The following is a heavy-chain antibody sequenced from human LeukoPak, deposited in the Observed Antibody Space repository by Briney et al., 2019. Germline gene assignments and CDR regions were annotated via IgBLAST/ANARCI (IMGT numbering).Heavy chain of an antibody. D-gene: IGHD2-2*02. V-gene: IGHV4-59*01. CDR1: GGSISSYY. CDR3: ARDLRDCSSTSCYMDHDAFDI. Sequence: SETLSLTCTVSGGSISSYYWSWIRQPAGKGLEWIGYIYYSGSTNYNPSLKSRVTISVDTSKNQFSLKLSSVTAADTAVYYCARDLRDCSSTSCYMDHDAFDIWGQGTMVTVSS. CDR2: IYYSGST. J-gene: IGHJ3*02.